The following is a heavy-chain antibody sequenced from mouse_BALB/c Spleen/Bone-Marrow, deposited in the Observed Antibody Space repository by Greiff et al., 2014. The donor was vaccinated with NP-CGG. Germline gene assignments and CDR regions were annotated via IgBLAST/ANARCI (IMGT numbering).Heavy chain of an antibody. CDR1: GFTFSSFG. V-gene: IGHV5-17*02. J-gene: IGHJ4*01. CDR2: ISSGSSTI. Sequence: DVMLVESGGGLVQPGGSRKLSCAASGFTFSSFGMHWVRQAPEKGLEWVAYISSGSSTIYYADTMKGRFTISRDNPKNTLFLQMTSLRSEDTAMYCCTRSGTLGAMDYWGQGTSVTVSS. CDR3: TRSGTLGAMDY. D-gene: IGHD3-3*01.